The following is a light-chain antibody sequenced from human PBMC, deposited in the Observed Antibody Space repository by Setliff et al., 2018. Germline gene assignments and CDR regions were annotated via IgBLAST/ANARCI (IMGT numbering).Light chain of an antibody. Sequence: DIQMTQSPSTLSASVGDRVTITCRASQNIFTWLAWYQQKPGKAPNLLISTASNVKTGVPSRFSGGGSGTEFTLTISSLQPDDFATYYCQQYNAYATFGGGTKVDIK. CDR1: QNIFTW. V-gene: IGKV1-5*03. CDR2: TAS. CDR3: QQYNAYAT. J-gene: IGKJ4*01.